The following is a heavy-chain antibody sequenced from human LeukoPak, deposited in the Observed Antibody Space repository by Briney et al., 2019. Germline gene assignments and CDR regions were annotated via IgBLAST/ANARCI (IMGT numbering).Heavy chain of an antibody. CDR3: ARGPPYGGPQDY. Sequence: GAAVTVSFTSFVYTFITYGISWVRQARGQGREGMGWISVYNGKTDYAQNLQGRFTMTTDTSTSTAYMELRSLRSDDTAVYYCARGPPYGGPQDYWGQGTLVTVSS. D-gene: IGHD4-23*01. J-gene: IGHJ4*02. CDR2: ISVYNGKT. V-gene: IGHV1-18*01. CDR1: VYTFITYG.